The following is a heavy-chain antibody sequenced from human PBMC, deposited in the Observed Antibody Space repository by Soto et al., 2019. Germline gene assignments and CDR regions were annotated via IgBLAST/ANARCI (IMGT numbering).Heavy chain of an antibody. D-gene: IGHD5-18*01. J-gene: IGHJ6*02. CDR1: GGSVSSGSYY. CDR2: IYYSGST. V-gene: IGHV4-61*01. Sequence: SETLSLTCTVSGGSVSSGSYYWSWIRQPPGKGLEWIGYIYYSGSTNYNPSLKSRVTISVDTSKNQFSLKLSSVTAADTAVYYCARGRSGYSYAPGVDYYYGMDVWGQGTTVT. CDR3: ARGRSGYSYAPGVDYYYGMDV.